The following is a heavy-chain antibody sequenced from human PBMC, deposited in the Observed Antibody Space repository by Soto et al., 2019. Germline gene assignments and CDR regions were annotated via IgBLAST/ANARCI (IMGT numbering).Heavy chain of an antibody. D-gene: IGHD1-1*01. J-gene: IGHJ3*02. CDR3: AGDRGGDWKAFDI. V-gene: IGHV3-21*01. CDR1: GFTFSTYS. Sequence: EVQLVESGGGLVKPGGSLRLSCAASGFTFSTYSMNWVRQAPGKGLEWVSSISSSSSYIYYADSVKGRFTISRDNAKNSLYLKMNSLRAEDTAVYDCAGDRGGDWKAFDIWGQGTMVTVAS. CDR2: ISSSSSYI.